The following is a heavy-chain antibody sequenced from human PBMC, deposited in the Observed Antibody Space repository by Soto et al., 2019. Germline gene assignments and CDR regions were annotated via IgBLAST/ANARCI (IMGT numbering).Heavy chain of an antibody. D-gene: IGHD4-17*01. J-gene: IGHJ4*02. V-gene: IGHV4-61*01. Sequence: PSETLSLTCTVSGSSVSGGIYYWTWIRQPPGKGLEWIGYIYHSATTNYNASLRSRVTISVDTSKNKFSLRLTSVTAADTAVYYCARYRAFGDYGYFDSWGQGTLVTVSS. CDR1: GSSVSGGIYY. CDR2: IYHSATT. CDR3: ARYRAFGDYGYFDS.